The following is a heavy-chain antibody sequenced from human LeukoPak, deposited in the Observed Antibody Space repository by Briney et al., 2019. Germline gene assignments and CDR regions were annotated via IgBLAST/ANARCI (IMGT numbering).Heavy chain of an antibody. CDR3: ARGGVMGAYVDY. CDR2: IFPGGST. V-gene: IGHV3-53*01. Sequence: GGSLRLSCAASGFTVSSNYMSWVRQAPGKGLERVSTIFPGGSTYHTDSVQGRFTISRDDSQNTLYLQMTSLRAEDTAVYYCARGGVMGAYVDYWGQGTLVTVSS. CDR1: GFTVSSNY. J-gene: IGHJ4*02. D-gene: IGHD4/OR15-4a*01.